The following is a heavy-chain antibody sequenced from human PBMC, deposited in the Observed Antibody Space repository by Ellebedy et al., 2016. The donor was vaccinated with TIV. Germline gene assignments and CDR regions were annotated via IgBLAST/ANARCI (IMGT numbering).Heavy chain of an antibody. Sequence: SETLSLTXAVYGGSFSGYYWSWIRQPPGKGLEWIGEINHSGSTNYNPSLKSRVTISVDTSKNQFSLKLSSVTAADTAVYYCARDRIEWLGPRYYYMDVWGKGTTVTVSS. CDR3: ARDRIEWLGPRYYYMDV. CDR2: INHSGST. J-gene: IGHJ6*03. CDR1: GGSFSGYY. D-gene: IGHD6-19*01. V-gene: IGHV4-34*01.